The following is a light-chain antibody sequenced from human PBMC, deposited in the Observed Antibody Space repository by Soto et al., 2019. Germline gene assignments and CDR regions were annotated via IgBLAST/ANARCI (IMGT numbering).Light chain of an antibody. CDR3: QHRSNWPRT. V-gene: IGKV3-11*01. J-gene: IGKJ2*01. CDR1: QSVSSY. CDR2: DAS. Sequence: EIVLTQSPATLSLSPGERATLSCRASQSVSSYLAWYQQKPGQAPRLLIYDASNRATGIPARFSGCGSGTDFTLTIISLEPEEFAVYYCQHRSNWPRTFGQGTKREIK.